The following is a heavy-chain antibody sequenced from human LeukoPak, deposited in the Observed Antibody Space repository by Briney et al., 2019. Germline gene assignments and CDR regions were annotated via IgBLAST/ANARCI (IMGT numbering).Heavy chain of an antibody. CDR1: GITVSNYG. J-gene: IGHJ4*02. Sequence: PGGSLRLSCAVSGITVSNYGMSWVRQAPGKGLEWVAGISGSGGSTNYADSVKGRFTLSRDNPRNTLYLQMNSLRAEDTAVYFCAKRGVAIRVILVGFHKEAYYFDSWGQGALVTVSS. CDR2: ISGSGGST. CDR3: AKRGVAIRVILVGFHKEAYYFDS. V-gene: IGHV3-23*01. D-gene: IGHD3-22*01.